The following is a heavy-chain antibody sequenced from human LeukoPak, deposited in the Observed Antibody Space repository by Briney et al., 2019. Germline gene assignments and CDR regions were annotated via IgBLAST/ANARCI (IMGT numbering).Heavy chain of an antibody. J-gene: IGHJ5*02. Sequence: GSLRLSCAASGFTFSSYAMHWVRQAPGKGLEWVANIKEDGSVKQYVDSVKGRFTISRDNAKNSLYLQMNSLRAEDTAVYYCARVTPNWFDPWGQGTLVTVSS. CDR3: ARVTPNWFDP. V-gene: IGHV3-7*01. D-gene: IGHD2-15*01. CDR2: IKEDGSVK. CDR1: GFTFSSYA.